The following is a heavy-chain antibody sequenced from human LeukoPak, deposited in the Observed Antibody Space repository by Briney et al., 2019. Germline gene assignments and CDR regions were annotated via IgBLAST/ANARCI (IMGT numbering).Heavy chain of an antibody. J-gene: IGHJ4*02. Sequence: GGSLRLSCAASGFTFDDHAMHWVRQAPGKGLEWVSGISWNSGSIGYADSVKGRFTISRDNAKNSLYLQMNSLRAEDMALYYCAKDYYYDSSGPFDYWGQGTLVTVSS. CDR1: GFTFDDHA. CDR2: ISWNSGSI. V-gene: IGHV3-9*03. D-gene: IGHD3-22*01. CDR3: AKDYYYDSSGPFDY.